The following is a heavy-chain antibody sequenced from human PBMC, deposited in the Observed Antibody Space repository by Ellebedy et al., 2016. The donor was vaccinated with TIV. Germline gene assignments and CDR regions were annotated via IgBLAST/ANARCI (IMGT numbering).Heavy chain of an antibody. CDR1: GFTFRSYG. V-gene: IGHV3-33*01. D-gene: IGHD3-10*01. Sequence: PGGSLRLSCAASGFTFRSYGMHWVRQAPGGGLEWVAVILKDGSNQYYGDSVKGRFTISRDNSKNTMYLQMNSLRAEDTALYYCVRDDELYGHNGNALDIWGQGTMVTVSS. J-gene: IGHJ3*02. CDR2: ILKDGSNQ. CDR3: VRDDELYGHNGNALDI.